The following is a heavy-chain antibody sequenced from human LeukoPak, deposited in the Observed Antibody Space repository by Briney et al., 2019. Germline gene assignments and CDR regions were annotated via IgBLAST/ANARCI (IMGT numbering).Heavy chain of an antibody. CDR2: IYNNGRT. CDR1: GGSIRSHY. V-gene: IGHV4-59*11. J-gene: IGHJ3*02. D-gene: IGHD3-22*01. CDR3: ARDARYYDSSGYYVFDI. Sequence: SETLSLTCTVSGGSIRSHYWSWIRQPPGKGLEWIGYIYNNGRTDYNPSLKSRVIISLDTSKNQFSLKLTPVTAADTAVYYCARDARYYDSSGYYVFDIWGQGTKVTVSS.